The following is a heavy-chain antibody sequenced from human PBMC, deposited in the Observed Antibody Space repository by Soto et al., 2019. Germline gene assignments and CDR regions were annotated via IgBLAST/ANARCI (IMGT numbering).Heavy chain of an antibody. CDR1: GCH. CDR3: ARRYGSAFDF. J-gene: IGHJ3*01. Sequence: GCHRSMFRQPPGKGLEWIGYIYYSGSTNYNPSLKSRVTISVDTSKNQFSLKLSSVTAADTAVYYCARRYGSAFDFWGQGTMVTVSS. D-gene: IGHD1-20*01. CDR2: IYYSGST. V-gene: IGHV4-59*08.